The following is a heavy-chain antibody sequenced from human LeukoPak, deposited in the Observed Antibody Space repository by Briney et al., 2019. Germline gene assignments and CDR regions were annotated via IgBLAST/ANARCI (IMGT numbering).Heavy chain of an antibody. CDR3: ARGYGDYSDYFDY. J-gene: IGHJ4*02. D-gene: IGHD4-17*01. CDR1: GYTFTSYA. Sequence: ASVKVSCKASGYTFTSYAMHWVRQAPGQRLEGMGWINAGNGNTKYSQKFQGRVTITRDTSASTAYMELSSLRSEDTAVYYCARGYGDYSDYFDYWGQGTLVTVSS. CDR2: INAGNGNT. V-gene: IGHV1-3*01.